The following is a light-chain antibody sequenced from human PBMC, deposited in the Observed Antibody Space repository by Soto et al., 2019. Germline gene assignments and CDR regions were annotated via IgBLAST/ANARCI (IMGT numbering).Light chain of an antibody. J-gene: IGLJ1*01. CDR3: SSYTSSSTYV. CDR2: EVS. Sequence: QAVRHQPASVSGSPGHSITISCTGTSSDVGGYNYVSWYQQHPGKAPKLMIYEVSNRPSGVSNRFSGSKSGNTASLTISGLQAEEEADYYCSSYTSSSTYVFGTGTKVTVL. V-gene: IGLV2-14*01. CDR1: SSDVGGYNY.